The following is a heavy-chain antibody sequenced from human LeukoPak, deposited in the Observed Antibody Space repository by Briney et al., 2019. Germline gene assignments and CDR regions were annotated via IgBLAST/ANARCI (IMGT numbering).Heavy chain of an antibody. CDR2: TYYSGST. Sequence: PSETLSLTCTVSGGSISSYYWSWIRQPPGKGLEWIGYTYYSGSTNYNPSLKSRVTISVDTSKNQFSLKLSSVTAADTAVYYCARGLPSADAFDIWGQGTMVTVSS. J-gene: IGHJ3*02. CDR1: GGSISSYY. D-gene: IGHD6-6*01. V-gene: IGHV4-59*01. CDR3: ARGLPSADAFDI.